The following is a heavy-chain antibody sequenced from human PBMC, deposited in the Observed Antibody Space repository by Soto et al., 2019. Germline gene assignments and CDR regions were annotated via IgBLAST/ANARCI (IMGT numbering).Heavy chain of an antibody. CDR1: GFTFSSYA. J-gene: IGHJ6*02. Sequence: EVQLLESGGGLVQPGGSLRLSCAASGFTFSSYAMSWVRQAPGKGLEWVSAISGSGGSTYYADSVKGRFTISRDNSKNTLYLQMNSLRAEDTAVYYCARPSLMVYASYYYGMDVWGQGTTVTVSS. CDR2: ISGSGGST. D-gene: IGHD2-8*01. CDR3: ARPSLMVYASYYYGMDV. V-gene: IGHV3-23*01.